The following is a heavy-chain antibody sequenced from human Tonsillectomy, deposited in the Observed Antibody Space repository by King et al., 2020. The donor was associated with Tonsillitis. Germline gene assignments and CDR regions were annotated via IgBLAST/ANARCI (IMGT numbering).Heavy chain of an antibody. CDR1: GFIFSDYG. CDR2: VSSHGISK. Sequence: QLVQSGGAVVQPGRSLRLSCAGSGFIFSDYGIHWVRQTPDKGLEWVAFVSSHGISKFYADSLKGRSTLSRDNSRDSLYLQVNSLRVEDSAVYYCAREGLAPKYQTFDLGGPGTTVSVSS. J-gene: IGHJ3*01. CDR3: AREGLAPKYQTFDL. V-gene: IGHV3-30-3*01. D-gene: IGHD6-6*01.